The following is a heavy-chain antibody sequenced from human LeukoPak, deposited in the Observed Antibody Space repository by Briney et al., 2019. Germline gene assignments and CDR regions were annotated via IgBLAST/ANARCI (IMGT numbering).Heavy chain of an antibody. J-gene: IGHJ4*02. V-gene: IGHV1-46*01. CDR2: INPSGGST. Sequence: ASVKVSCKASGYTFTSYYIHWVRQAPGQGLEWMGLINPSGGSTNYAQKVQGRVAMTTDPSTSTAYMELKSLTSDDTAVYYCARLDYASGSYYNAPLDHWGQGTLVTVSS. CDR3: ARLDYASGSYYNAPLDH. CDR1: GYTFTSYY. D-gene: IGHD3-10*01.